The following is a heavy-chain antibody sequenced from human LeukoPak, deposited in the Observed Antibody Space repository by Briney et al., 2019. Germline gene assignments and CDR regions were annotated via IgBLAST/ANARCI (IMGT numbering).Heavy chain of an antibody. CDR3: ARLFGPTSDYYYMDV. Sequence: GGSLRLSCAASGFTFSNNNMDWVRQAPGKGLEWLSYISSSGSPIYYADSVKGRFTISRDNAKNPLYLQMNSLRAEDTAVYYCARLFGPTSDYYYMDVWGKGTTVTVSS. V-gene: IGHV3-48*04. CDR2: ISSSGSPI. D-gene: IGHD3-10*01. CDR1: GFTFSNNN. J-gene: IGHJ6*03.